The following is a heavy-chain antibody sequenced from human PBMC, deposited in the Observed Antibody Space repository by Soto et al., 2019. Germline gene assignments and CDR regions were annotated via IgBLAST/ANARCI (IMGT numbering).Heavy chain of an antibody. J-gene: IGHJ4*02. CDR3: ARSQDIVVVPAAMPAPDY. CDR1: GYTFTSYG. Sequence: ASVKVSCKASGYTFTSYGISWVRQAPGQGLEWMGWISAYNGNTNYAQKLQGRVTMTTGTSTSTAYMELRSLRSDDTAVYYCARSQDIVVVPAAMPAPDYWGQGTLVTVSS. D-gene: IGHD2-2*01. V-gene: IGHV1-18*01. CDR2: ISAYNGNT.